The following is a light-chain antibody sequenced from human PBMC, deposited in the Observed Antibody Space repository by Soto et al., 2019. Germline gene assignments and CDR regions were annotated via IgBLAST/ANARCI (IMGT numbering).Light chain of an antibody. V-gene: IGKV1-39*01. CDR2: RAS. J-gene: IGKJ3*01. Sequence: DIQMTQSPSSLSASVGDRVSITCRASQRIFTYLNWYQQKPGKAPKVLIYRASSFQSGVPSRFSGRGSGTDFTLTINTLQPEDFATYYCQKSYNTPRTFGPGTKVEIK. CDR1: QRIFTY. CDR3: QKSYNTPRT.